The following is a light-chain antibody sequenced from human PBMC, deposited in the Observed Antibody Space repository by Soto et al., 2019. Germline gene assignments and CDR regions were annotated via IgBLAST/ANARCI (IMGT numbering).Light chain of an antibody. V-gene: IGLV2-8*01. CDR3: SSYAGSNNFVV. J-gene: IGLJ1*01. CDR2: EVS. Sequence: LTQPPSASGSPGQSVTISCTGTSSDVGGYNYVSWYQQHPGKAPKLMIYEVSKRPSGVPDRFSGSKSGNTASLTVSGLQAEDEADYYCSSYAGSNNFVVFGTGTKVTVL. CDR1: SSDVGGYNY.